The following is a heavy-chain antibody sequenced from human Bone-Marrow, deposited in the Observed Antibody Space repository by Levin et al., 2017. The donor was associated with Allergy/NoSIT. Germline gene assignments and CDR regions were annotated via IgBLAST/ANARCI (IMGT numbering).Heavy chain of an antibody. D-gene: IGHD3-10*01. Sequence: PGGSLRLSCVASGFTLSHYDMIWVRQSPGKGLEWLSTISNTGTTVSFADSVKGRFTVSRDNTKKSLFLEMNSLRADDTAIYYCARGSFRTSCLLAYYSGLDVWGQGTTVSVSS. V-gene: IGHV3-48*03. CDR3: ARGSFRTSCLLAYYSGLDV. CDR2: ISNTGTTV. J-gene: IGHJ6*02. CDR1: GFTLSHYD.